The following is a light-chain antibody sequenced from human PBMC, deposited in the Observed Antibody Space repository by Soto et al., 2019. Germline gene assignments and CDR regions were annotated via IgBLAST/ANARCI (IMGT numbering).Light chain of an antibody. CDR1: QSVRTY. J-gene: IGKJ4*01. CDR3: QQRSKWPLT. CDR2: DAS. Sequence: EIVLTQSPATLSLSPGERATLSCRASQSVRTYLAWYQQKPGQAPRLLIYDASNRATGIPARFSGSGSGTDFTLTINSLEPEDSAVYYCQQRSKWPLTFGGGTKVDIK. V-gene: IGKV3-11*01.